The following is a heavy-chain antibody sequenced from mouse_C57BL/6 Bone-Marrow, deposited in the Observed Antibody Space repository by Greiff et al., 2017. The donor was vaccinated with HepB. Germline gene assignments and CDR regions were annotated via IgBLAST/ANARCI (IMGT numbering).Heavy chain of an antibody. CDR1: GYTFTSYW. D-gene: IGHD1-1*01. J-gene: IGHJ2*01. V-gene: IGHV1-53*01. CDR2: INPSNGGT. Sequence: QVQLKQPGTELVKPGASVKLSCKASGYTFTSYWMHWVKQRPGQGLEWIGNINPSNGGTNYNEKFKSKATLTVDKSSSTAYMQLSSLTSEDSAVYYCARSYYYGSSYLYYFDYWGQGTTLTVSS. CDR3: ARSYYYGSSYLYYFDY.